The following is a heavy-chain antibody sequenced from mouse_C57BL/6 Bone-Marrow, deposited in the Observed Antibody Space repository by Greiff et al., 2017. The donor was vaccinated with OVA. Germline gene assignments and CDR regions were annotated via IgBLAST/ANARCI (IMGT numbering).Heavy chain of an antibody. J-gene: IGHJ2*01. CDR2: LSSGGSYT. V-gene: IGHV5-6*01. Sequence: EVQLQESGGDLVKPGGSLKLSCAASGFTFSSYGMSWVRQTPDKRLEWVATLSSGGSYTYYPDSVKGRFTISRDNAKNTLYLQMSSLKSEDTAMYYCARRGMVTTYDYWGQGTTLTVSS. D-gene: IGHD2-2*01. CDR1: GFTFSSYG. CDR3: ARRGMVTTYDY.